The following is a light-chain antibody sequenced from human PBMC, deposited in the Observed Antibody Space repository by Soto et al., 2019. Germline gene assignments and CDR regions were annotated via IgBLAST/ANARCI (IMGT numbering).Light chain of an antibody. CDR1: SSDVGAYNY. J-gene: IGLJ3*02. CDR3: SSFASSNTWV. CDR2: EVT. V-gene: IGLV2-8*01. Sequence: QLVLTQPPSASGSPGQSVTISCTGTSSDVGAYNYVSWYQQHAGKAPKLVIYEVTKRPSGVPDRFSSSKSANTASLTVSGLQAEDEADYYCSSFASSNTWVFGGGTKLTVL.